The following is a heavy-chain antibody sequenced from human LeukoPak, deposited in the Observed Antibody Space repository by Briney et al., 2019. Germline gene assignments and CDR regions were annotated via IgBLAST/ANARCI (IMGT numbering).Heavy chain of an antibody. CDR1: GYNFTSYW. V-gene: IGHV5-10-1*01. Sequence: GESLKISCGGSGYNFTSYWISWVRQMPGKGLEWMGRIDPSDSYSNYSPSFQGHVSISTDKSISTAYLQWSSLKASDTAMYYCARLRDGSIDYWGQGTLVTVSS. CDR2: IDPSDSYS. J-gene: IGHJ4*02. CDR3: ARLRDGSIDY.